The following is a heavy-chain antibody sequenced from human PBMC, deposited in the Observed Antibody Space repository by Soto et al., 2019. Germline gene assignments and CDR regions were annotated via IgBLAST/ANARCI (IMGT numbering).Heavy chain of an antibody. V-gene: IGHV4-59*01. D-gene: IGHD3-10*01. CDR3: ARVLPYYYGSGPDNWFDP. CDR2: ISYSGST. CDR1: GGSINSYY. J-gene: IGHJ5*02. Sequence: SETLSLTCTVSGGSINSYYWGWVRQPPGKGLEWIGYISYSGSTNYNPSLKSRVTISVDTSKNRFSLKLSSVTAADTAVYYCARVLPYYYGSGPDNWFDPWGQGTLVTVSS.